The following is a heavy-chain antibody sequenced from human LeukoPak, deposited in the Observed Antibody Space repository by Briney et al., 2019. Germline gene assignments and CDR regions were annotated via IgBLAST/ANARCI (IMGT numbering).Heavy chain of an antibody. Sequence: SETLSLTCAVYGGSFSGYYWSWIRQPPGKGLEWIGEINHSGITNYSPSLKSRVAISIDTSKNQFSLKLSSVTAADTAVYYCARYLDYGGNSRVFQHWGQGTLVTVSS. D-gene: IGHD4-23*01. CDR1: GGSFSGYY. V-gene: IGHV4-34*01. CDR3: ARYLDYGGNSRVFQH. CDR2: INHSGIT. J-gene: IGHJ1*01.